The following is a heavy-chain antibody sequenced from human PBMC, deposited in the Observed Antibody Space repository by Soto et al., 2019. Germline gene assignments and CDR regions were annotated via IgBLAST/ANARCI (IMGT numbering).Heavy chain of an antibody. CDR1: GFTFSSYA. CDR3: ASVVVIKNSWDY. D-gene: IGHD3-22*01. CDR2: ISGSGGST. Sequence: GSLRLSCAASGFTFSSYAMSWVRQAPGKGLEWVSAISGSGGSTYYADSVKGRFTISRDNSKNTLYLQMNSLRAEDTAVYYCASVVVIKNSWDYWGQGTPVTVSS. V-gene: IGHV3-23*01. J-gene: IGHJ4*02.